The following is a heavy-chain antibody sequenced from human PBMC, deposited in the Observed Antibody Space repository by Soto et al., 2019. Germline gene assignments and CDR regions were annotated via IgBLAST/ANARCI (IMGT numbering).Heavy chain of an antibody. V-gene: IGHV3-30*18. Sequence: QVQLVESGGGVVQPGRSLRLSCAASGFTFPRFGMHWVRLAPGKGLEWVALITYEGSQIYYADAVKGRFTISRDKGDHPLSLQMDNLRTEDTATYFCAKGRGEMNWANYYGLDVWGQGTTVTVSS. CDR3: AKGRGEMNWANYYGLDV. CDR2: ITYEGSQI. J-gene: IGHJ6*02. CDR1: GFTFPRFG. D-gene: IGHD7-27*01.